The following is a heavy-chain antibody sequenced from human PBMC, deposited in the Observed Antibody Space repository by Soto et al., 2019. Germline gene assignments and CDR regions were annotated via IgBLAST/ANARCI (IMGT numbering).Heavy chain of an antibody. V-gene: IGHV3-30*18. J-gene: IGHJ4*02. CDR3: AKVGVGGAGQLWLVRFPDY. D-gene: IGHD6-19*01. CDR2: ISSDGSKQ. Sequence: QVQLVDSGGGVVQPGGSLRLSCAASGFTFSTYGMHWVRQAPGKGLEWVAVISSDGSKQYYTDSVKGRFTISRDNSKNTLDVKMNSLRAEAMAIYYRAKVGVGGAGQLWLVRFPDYWGRGTQVTVS. CDR1: GFTFSTYG.